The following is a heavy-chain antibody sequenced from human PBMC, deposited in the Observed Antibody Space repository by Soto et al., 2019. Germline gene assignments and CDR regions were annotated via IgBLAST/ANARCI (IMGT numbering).Heavy chain of an antibody. V-gene: IGHV4-59*08. CDR1: GGSISSYY. D-gene: IGHD3-10*01. CDR3: ARDDAFDI. J-gene: IGHJ3*02. CDR2: IYYSGST. Sequence: QVQLQESGPGLVKPSETLSLTCTVSGGSISSYYWSWIRQPPGKGLEWIGHIYYSGSTNYSPSLKSRLTISVDTSKNQFSLRLSSVTAADTAVYFCARDDAFDIWGQGTMVTVSS.